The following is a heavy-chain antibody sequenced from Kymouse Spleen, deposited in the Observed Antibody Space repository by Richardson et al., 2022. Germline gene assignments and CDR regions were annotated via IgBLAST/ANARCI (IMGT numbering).Heavy chain of an antibody. CDR2: INHSGST. CDR1: GGSFSGYY. D-gene: IGHD1-1*01,IGHD1-20*01,IGHD1-7*01. V-gene: IGHV4-34*01. CDR3: ARTGITGGWFDP. J-gene: IGHJ5*02. Sequence: QVQLQQWGAGLLKPSETLSLTCAVYGGSFSGYYWSWIRQPPGKGLEWIGEINHSGSTNYNPSLKSRVTISVDTSKNQFSLKLSSVTAADTAVYYCARTGITGGWFDPWGQGTLVTVSS.